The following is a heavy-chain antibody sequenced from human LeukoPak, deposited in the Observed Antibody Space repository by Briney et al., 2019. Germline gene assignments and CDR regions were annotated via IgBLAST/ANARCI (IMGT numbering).Heavy chain of an antibody. Sequence: GASVKVSCKASGYTFTGYYMHWVRQAPGQGLEWMGWINPNSGGTNYAQKFQGRVTITADKSTSTAYMELSSLRSEDTAVYYCARAENWYYDFWSGFSYMDVWGKGTTVTVSS. D-gene: IGHD3-3*01. CDR3: ARAENWYYDFWSGFSYMDV. V-gene: IGHV1-2*02. CDR1: GYTFTGYY. J-gene: IGHJ6*03. CDR2: INPNSGGT.